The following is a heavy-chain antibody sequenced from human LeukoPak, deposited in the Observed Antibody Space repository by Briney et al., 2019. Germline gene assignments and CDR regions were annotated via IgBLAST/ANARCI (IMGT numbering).Heavy chain of an antibody. CDR1: GGSISSSSYY. Sequence: SETLSLTCTVSGGSISSSSYYWGWIRQPPGKGLEWIGSIYYSGSTYYNPSLKSRVTISVDTSKNQFSLKLSSVTAADTAVYYCARRSAYKEEYYFDYWGQGTLVTVSS. CDR3: ARRSAYKEEYYFDY. V-gene: IGHV4-39*01. D-gene: IGHD1-14*01. J-gene: IGHJ4*02. CDR2: IYYSGST.